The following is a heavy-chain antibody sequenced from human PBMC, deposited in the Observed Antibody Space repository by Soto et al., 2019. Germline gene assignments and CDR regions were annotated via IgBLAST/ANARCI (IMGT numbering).Heavy chain of an antibody. J-gene: IGHJ6*02. CDR3: ARDIIVATINYYYYGIDV. CDR2: IIPIFGTA. Sequence: GASVKVSCKASGGTFSSYAISWGRQAPGQGLEWMGGIIPIFGTANYAQKFQGRVTITADESTSTAYMELSSLRSEDTAVYYCARDIIVATINYYYYGIDVWGQGTTVTVSS. D-gene: IGHD5-12*01. V-gene: IGHV1-69*13. CDR1: GGTFSSYA.